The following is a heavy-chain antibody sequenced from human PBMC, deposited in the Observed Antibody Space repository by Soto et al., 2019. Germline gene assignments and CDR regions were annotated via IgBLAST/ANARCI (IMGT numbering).Heavy chain of an antibody. CDR3: ARVTGSRWWELQGRDGAFDI. CDR1: GGSISSYY. CDR2: IYYSGST. D-gene: IGHD1-26*01. Sequence: SETLSLTCTVSGGSISSYYWSWIRQPPGKGLEWIGYIYYSGSTNYNPSLKSRVTISVDTSKNQFSLQLNSVTPEDTAVYYCARVTGSRWWELQGRDGAFDIWGQGTMVTVSS. J-gene: IGHJ3*02. V-gene: IGHV4-59*12.